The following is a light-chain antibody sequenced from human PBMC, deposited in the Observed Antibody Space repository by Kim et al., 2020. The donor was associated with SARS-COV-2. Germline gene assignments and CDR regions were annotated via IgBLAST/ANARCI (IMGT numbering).Light chain of an antibody. Sequence: DIQMTQSPSTLSASVGDRVTITCRPSQSISGWVAWYQQKPGKAPKLLIYKASYLESGVPSRFSGSGSGTEFTLTISSLQPDDFATYYCQQYNRYWTFGQGTKVDIK. CDR1: QSISGW. J-gene: IGKJ1*01. V-gene: IGKV1-5*03. CDR3: QQYNRYWT. CDR2: KAS.